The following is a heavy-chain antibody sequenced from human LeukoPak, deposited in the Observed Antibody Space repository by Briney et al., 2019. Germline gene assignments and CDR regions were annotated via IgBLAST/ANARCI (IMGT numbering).Heavy chain of an antibody. V-gene: IGHV5-51*01. CDR1: GYSFTTDW. CDR3: ASPPTRECSSISCPLSF. Sequence: GQSLKISCKGSGYSFTTDWIAWVRQMPVKGLECMGIIYPGDSDTRYRQSFQGQVTISVDKAVSAAYLQWSSLKASDTAMYYCASPPTRECSSISCPLSFWGQGTLVTVSA. D-gene: IGHD2-2*01. J-gene: IGHJ4*02. CDR2: IYPGDSDT.